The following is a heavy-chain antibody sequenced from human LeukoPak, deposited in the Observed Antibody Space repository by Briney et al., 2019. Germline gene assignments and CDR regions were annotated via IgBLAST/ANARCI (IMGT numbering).Heavy chain of an antibody. D-gene: IGHD4-17*01. Sequence: GESLKISCKASGYSFTNYWITWVRQMPGKGLEWMGRIDPSDSYINYSPSFQGHVTISADKSISTAYLQWSSLKASDTAMYYCARHRGGTVTSDYWGQGTLVTVSS. CDR3: ARHRGGTVTSDY. V-gene: IGHV5-10-1*01. CDR2: IDPSDSYI. CDR1: GYSFTNYW. J-gene: IGHJ4*02.